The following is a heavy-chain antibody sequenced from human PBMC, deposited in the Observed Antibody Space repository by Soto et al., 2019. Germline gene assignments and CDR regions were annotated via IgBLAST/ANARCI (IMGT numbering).Heavy chain of an antibody. CDR2: IDWDDDK. CDR1: GFSLSTSGMR. Sequence: SCPTLVNPTQTLTLTCTFSGFSLSTSGMRVSWIRQPPGKALEWLAHIDWDDDKFYNTSLKTRLTISKDSSKNQVVLTMTNMDPVDTATYYCARMFHCSGGTCPFDYWGQGALVTVSS. J-gene: IGHJ4*02. CDR3: ARMFHCSGGTCPFDY. D-gene: IGHD2-15*01. V-gene: IGHV2-70*04.